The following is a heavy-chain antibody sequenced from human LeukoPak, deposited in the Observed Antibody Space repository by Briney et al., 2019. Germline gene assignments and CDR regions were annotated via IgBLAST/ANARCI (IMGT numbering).Heavy chain of an antibody. CDR1: RFTFSGYW. V-gene: IGHV3-7*01. CDR2: IKQDGGEK. Sequence: GGSLTLSCAASRFTFSGYWMSWLRQAPGKGLEWVANIKQDGGEKYYVDSVKGRFTISRDNAKNSLYLQMNSLRAEDTAVYYCARDRGFGQADVWGKGTTVTVSS. D-gene: IGHD3-10*01. J-gene: IGHJ6*04. CDR3: ARDRGFGQADV.